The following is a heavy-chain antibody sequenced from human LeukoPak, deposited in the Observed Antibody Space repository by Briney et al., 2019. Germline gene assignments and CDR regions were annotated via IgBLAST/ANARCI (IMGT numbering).Heavy chain of an antibody. CDR3: ARGKVEMATPTPFDY. CDR1: GYTFTSYY. V-gene: IGHV1-46*01. Sequence: ASVKVSCKASGYTFTSYYMHWVRQAPGQGLEWMGIINPSGGSTSYAQKFQGRVTMTRDMSTSTVYMELSSLRSEDTAVYYCARGKVEMATPTPFDYWGQGTLVTVSS. J-gene: IGHJ4*02. CDR2: INPSGGST. D-gene: IGHD5-24*01.